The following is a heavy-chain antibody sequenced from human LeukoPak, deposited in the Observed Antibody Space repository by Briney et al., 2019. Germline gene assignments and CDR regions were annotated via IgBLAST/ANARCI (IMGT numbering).Heavy chain of an antibody. D-gene: IGHD6-13*01. CDR1: GGSITSYY. Sequence: PSETLSLTCSVSGGSITSYYWSWIRQAPGKGLEWIGYIYYSGSTNYNPSLKSRVTISVDTSKNQFSLRLSSVTAADTAVYHCARLARVAAAGSYSYHSLDVWGQGTTVTVSS. V-gene: IGHV4-59*08. J-gene: IGHJ6*02. CDR2: IYYSGST. CDR3: ARLARVAAAGSYSYHSLDV.